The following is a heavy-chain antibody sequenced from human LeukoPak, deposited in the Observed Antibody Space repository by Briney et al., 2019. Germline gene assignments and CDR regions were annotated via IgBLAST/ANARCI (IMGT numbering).Heavy chain of an antibody. V-gene: IGHV4-61*02. J-gene: IGHJ5*02. Sequence: SETLSLTCTVSGGSISSGSYYWSWIRRPAGKGLEWIGRIYTSGSTNYNPSLKSRVTISVDTSKNQFSLKLSSVTAADTAVYYCASVRFLEWLLSGKWFDPWGQGTLVTVSS. CDR1: GGSISSGSYY. D-gene: IGHD3-3*01. CDR3: ASVRFLEWLLSGKWFDP. CDR2: IYTSGST.